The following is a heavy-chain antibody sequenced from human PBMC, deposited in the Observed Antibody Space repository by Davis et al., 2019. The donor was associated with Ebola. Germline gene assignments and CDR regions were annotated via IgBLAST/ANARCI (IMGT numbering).Heavy chain of an antibody. D-gene: IGHD4-11*01. CDR1: GFTFSSHW. J-gene: IGHJ5*02. V-gene: IGHV3-7*03. CDR2: IKQDGSEK. Sequence: GESLKISCAASGFTFSSHWMNWVRQAPGKGLEWVANIKQDGSEKYYVDSVKGRFTISRDNAKNSLYLQMNSLRAEDTAVYYCAPEFPTVTLFDPWGQGTLVTVSS. CDR3: APEFPTVTLFDP.